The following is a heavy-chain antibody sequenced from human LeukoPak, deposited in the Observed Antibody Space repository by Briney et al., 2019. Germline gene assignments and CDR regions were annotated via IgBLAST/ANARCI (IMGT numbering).Heavy chain of an antibody. J-gene: IGHJ3*02. CDR1: GGSVSSGSYY. Sequence: SETLSLTCTVSGGSVSSGSYYWSWIRQPPGTGLEWIGYIYYSGSTNYNPSLKSRVTISVDTSKNQFSLKLSSVTAADTAVYYCARDLGVVDNAFDIWGQGTMVTVSS. CDR3: ARDLGVVDNAFDI. D-gene: IGHD3-16*01. V-gene: IGHV4-61*01. CDR2: IYYSGST.